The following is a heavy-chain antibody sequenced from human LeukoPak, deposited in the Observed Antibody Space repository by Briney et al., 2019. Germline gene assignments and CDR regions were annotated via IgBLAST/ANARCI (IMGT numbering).Heavy chain of an antibody. CDR2: ISYDGSNK. J-gene: IGHJ4*02. CDR3: AREPEVGATFFDY. D-gene: IGHD1-26*01. Sequence: PGRSLRLSCAASGFTFSSYAMHWVRQAPGKGLEWVAVISYDGSNKYYADFVKGRFTISRDNSKNTLYLQMNSLRAEDTAVYYCAREPEVGATFFDYWGQGTLVTVSS. CDR1: GFTFSSYA. V-gene: IGHV3-30*04.